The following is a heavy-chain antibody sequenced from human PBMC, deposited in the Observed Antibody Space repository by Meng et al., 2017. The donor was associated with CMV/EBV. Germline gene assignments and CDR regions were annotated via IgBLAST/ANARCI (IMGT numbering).Heavy chain of an antibody. D-gene: IGHD1-7*01. CDR2: IYYSGST. CDR1: GGSISSSSYY. CDR3: ARLAAGTKEGYFDY. Sequence: LRLSCTVSGGSISSSSYYWGWIRQPPGKGLEWIGSIYYSGSTYYNPSLKSRVTISVDTSKNQFSLKLSSVTAADTAVYYCARLAAGTKEGYFDYWGQGTLVTVSS. V-gene: IGHV4-39*01. J-gene: IGHJ4*02.